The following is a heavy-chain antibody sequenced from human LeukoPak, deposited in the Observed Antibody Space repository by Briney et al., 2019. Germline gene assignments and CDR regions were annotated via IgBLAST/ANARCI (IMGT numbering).Heavy chain of an antibody. CDR2: TYYRSKWYY. V-gene: IGHV6-1*01. CDR3: ARDPVGGSTIFDY. Sequence: SQTLSLTCAISGDSVSSNGAAWNWIRQSPSRGLEWLGRTYYRSKWYYDYAVAVKSRISINPDTSKNQFSLQLSSVTPEDTAVYYCARDPVGGSTIFDYWGQGTLVTVSS. J-gene: IGHJ4*02. D-gene: IGHD1-26*01. CDR1: GDSVSSNGAA.